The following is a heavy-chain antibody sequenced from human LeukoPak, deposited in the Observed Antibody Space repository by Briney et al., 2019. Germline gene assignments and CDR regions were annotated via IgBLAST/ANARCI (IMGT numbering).Heavy chain of an antibody. V-gene: IGHV1-18*01. CDR3: ARESGAYYGSGTAYFQH. D-gene: IGHD3-10*01. Sequence: ASVKVSCTASGYTFTSYGISWVRQAPGQGLEWMGWISAYNGNTNYAQKLQGTVTMTTDTSTSTAYMELRSLRSDDTAVYYCARESGAYYGSGTAYFQHWGQGTLVTVSS. CDR2: ISAYNGNT. J-gene: IGHJ1*01. CDR1: GYTFTSYG.